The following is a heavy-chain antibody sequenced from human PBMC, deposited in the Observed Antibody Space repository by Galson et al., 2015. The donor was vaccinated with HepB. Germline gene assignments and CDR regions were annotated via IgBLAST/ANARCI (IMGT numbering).Heavy chain of an antibody. J-gene: IGHJ3*02. CDR3: ARDGTSDAFDI. Sequence: SLRLSCAASGFTFSSYAMHWVRQAPGKGLEWVAVISYDGSNKYYADSVKGRFTISRDNSKNTLYLQMNSLRAEDTAVYYCARDGTSDAFDIWGQGTMVTASS. D-gene: IGHD1-26*01. CDR2: ISYDGSNK. CDR1: GFTFSSYA. V-gene: IGHV3-30-3*01.